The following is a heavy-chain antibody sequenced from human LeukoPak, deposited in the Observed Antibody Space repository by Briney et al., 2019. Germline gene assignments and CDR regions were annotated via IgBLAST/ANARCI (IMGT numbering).Heavy chain of an antibody. V-gene: IGHV3-15*07. D-gene: IGHD1-20*01. J-gene: IGHJ4*02. CDR1: GFTFTNAW. CDR3: STLTSRGLSDS. CDR2: IKSKADGETI. Sequence: KTGGSLRLSCAASGFTFTNAWMNWVRQAPGKGLEWVGRIKSKADGETIDYAAPVKGRFTFSRDDSKNMLYLQVNSLKSEDTAVYYCSTLTSRGLSDSWGQGTLVTVFS.